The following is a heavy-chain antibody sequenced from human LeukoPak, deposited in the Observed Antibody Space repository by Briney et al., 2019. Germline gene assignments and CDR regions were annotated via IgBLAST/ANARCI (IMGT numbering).Heavy chain of an antibody. Sequence: SETLSLTCTVSGGAISSYYWSWIRQPPGKALEWIGHIYYGGSTNYNPSLKSRVTISADTSKNQFSLKLSSVTAADTAVYYCARGATNGWWLRDYWGQGTLVTVSS. CDR2: IYYGGST. CDR3: ARGATNGWWLRDY. J-gene: IGHJ4*02. CDR1: GGAISSYY. D-gene: IGHD5-12*01. V-gene: IGHV4-59*01.